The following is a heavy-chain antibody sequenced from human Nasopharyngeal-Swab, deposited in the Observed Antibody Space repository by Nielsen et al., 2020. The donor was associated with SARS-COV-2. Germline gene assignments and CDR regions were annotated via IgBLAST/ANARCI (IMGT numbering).Heavy chain of an antibody. Sequence: GGSLRLSCAASGFTFSSYAMTWVRQAPGKGLEWVSVVTGSGYGTDYADSVKGRFTISSDNAKNTLYLQLNSLRAEDTAVYYCARKDVVSYGVDAFDIWGQGTMVTVSS. CDR3: ARKDVVSYGVDAFDI. J-gene: IGHJ3*02. CDR1: GFTFSSYA. V-gene: IGHV3-23*01. D-gene: IGHD2-15*01. CDR2: VTGSGYGT.